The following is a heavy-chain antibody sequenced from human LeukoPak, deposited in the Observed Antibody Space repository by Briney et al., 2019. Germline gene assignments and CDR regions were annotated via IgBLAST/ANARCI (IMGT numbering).Heavy chain of an antibody. Sequence: GESLKIFFKGSGYSFISYWIGWVRPMPGKGLELMGIIYPGDSDTRYSPSFQGQVTISADKSINTAYLQWSSLKASDTAIYYCVRRDITSRYVVWFDRWGQGTPVTVSS. J-gene: IGHJ5*02. CDR2: IYPGDSDT. V-gene: IGHV5-51*01. CDR1: GYSFISYW. CDR3: VRRDITSRYVVWFDR. D-gene: IGHD2-2*01.